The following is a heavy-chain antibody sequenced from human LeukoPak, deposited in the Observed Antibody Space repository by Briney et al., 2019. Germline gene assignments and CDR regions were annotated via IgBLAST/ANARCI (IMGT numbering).Heavy chain of an antibody. CDR1: GFTFSSYA. J-gene: IGHJ4*02. Sequence: PGGSLRLSCAASGFTFSSYAMSWVRQAPGKGLEWLSAISGSGGSTYYADSVKGRFTISRDNSKNTLYLQMNSLRAEDTAVYYCAKDGSAVTANYFDYWGQGTLVTVSS. D-gene: IGHD2-21*02. CDR2: ISGSGGST. V-gene: IGHV3-23*01. CDR3: AKDGSAVTANYFDY.